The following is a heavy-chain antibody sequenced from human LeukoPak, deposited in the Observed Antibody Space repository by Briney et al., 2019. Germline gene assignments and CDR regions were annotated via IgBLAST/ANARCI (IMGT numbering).Heavy chain of an antibody. D-gene: IGHD1-26*01. Sequence: GASVKVSCKAFGDTFSDYHVHWVRQAPGLGAQGLEWMGWVTPSSGWRRYSQKLQGRVAMTFDTPTSTVYMELTSLTSDDTGIYFCATIGVSGGYWDFAQWGHGTLVTVSS. CDR2: VTPSSGWR. CDR1: GDTFSDYH. J-gene: IGHJ4*01. V-gene: IGHV1-2*02. CDR3: ATIGVSGGYWDFAQ.